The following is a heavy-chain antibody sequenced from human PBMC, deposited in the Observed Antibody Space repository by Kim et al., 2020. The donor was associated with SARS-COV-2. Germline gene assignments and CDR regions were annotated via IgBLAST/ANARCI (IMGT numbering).Heavy chain of an antibody. J-gene: IGHJ4*02. Sequence: SVKVSCKASGGTFSSYGSSWVRQAPGQGLEWMGRIIPILGIANYAQKFQGRVTITADKSTSTAYMELSSLRSEDTAVYYCARDAVKYSSSWYYNYWGQGTLVTVSS. CDR1: GGTFSSYG. D-gene: IGHD6-13*01. CDR3: ARDAVKYSSSWYYNY. V-gene: IGHV1-69*04. CDR2: IIPILGIA.